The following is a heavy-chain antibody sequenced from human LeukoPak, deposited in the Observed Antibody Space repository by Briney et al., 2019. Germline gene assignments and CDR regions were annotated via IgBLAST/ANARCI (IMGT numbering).Heavy chain of an antibody. CDR1: GGAFSNYA. J-gene: IGHJ4*01. CDR3: ARGYYYDSGGIDY. D-gene: IGHD3-22*01. Sequence: ASVKVSCKASGGAFSNYATSWVRQAPGQGLEWMGWISTSNGNTNYAQNLQGRVTMSTDTSTSTAYMELRSLRSDDTAVYYCARGYYYDSGGIDYWGQGTLVTVSS. V-gene: IGHV1-18*01. CDR2: ISTSNGNT.